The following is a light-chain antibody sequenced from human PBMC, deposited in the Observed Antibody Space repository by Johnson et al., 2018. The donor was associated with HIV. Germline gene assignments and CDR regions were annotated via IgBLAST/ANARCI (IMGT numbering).Light chain of an antibody. CDR3: ATWDSSLGAHFV. J-gene: IGLJ1*01. CDR2: EKN. Sequence: QSVLTQPPSVSAAPGQKVTISCSGSSSNIGNNYVSWYQQLPGTAPKLLIYEKNKRPSGIPDRFSASKSGTSATLDTTGLQPWDEADYYCATWDSSLGAHFVFGTVPKDTVL. V-gene: IGLV1-51*02. CDR1: SSNIGNNY.